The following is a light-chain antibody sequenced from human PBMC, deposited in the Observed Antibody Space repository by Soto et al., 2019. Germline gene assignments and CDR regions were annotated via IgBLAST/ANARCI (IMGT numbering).Light chain of an antibody. CDR2: DTF. Sequence: DIQMTQSPSSLSASVGARVTITCRASQGIRYNLGWYQQRPGKAPERLIYDTFTLASGVPSRFSGSGSGTEFTLTIASPQPEDVATYYCLQAQAYPWTFGQGTKVELK. J-gene: IGKJ1*01. V-gene: IGKV1-17*01. CDR1: QGIRYN. CDR3: LQAQAYPWT.